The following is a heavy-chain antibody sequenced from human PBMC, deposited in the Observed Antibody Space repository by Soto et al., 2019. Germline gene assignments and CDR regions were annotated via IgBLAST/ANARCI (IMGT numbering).Heavy chain of an antibody. CDR3: ARGRITMVRDLNWFDP. CDR1: GGTFSSYA. J-gene: IGHJ5*02. CDR2: IIPIFGTA. Sequence: SVKVSCKASGGTFSSYAISWVRQAPGQGLEWMGGIIPIFGTANYAQKFQGRVTITADESTSTAYMELSSLRSEDTAVYYCARGRITMVRDLNWFDPWGQGTLVTVSS. V-gene: IGHV1-69*13. D-gene: IGHD3-10*01.